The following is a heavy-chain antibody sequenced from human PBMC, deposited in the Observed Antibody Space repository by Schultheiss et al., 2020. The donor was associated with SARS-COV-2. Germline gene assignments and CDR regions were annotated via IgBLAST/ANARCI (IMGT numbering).Heavy chain of an antibody. D-gene: IGHD1-26*01. V-gene: IGHV4-31*03. J-gene: IGHJ4*02. CDR1: GGSVSSGSYY. CDR3: ARALRGRYSGSYYIDY. CDR2: VYNIGST. Sequence: SQTLSLTCTVSGGSVSSGSYYWSWIRQHPGKDLEWIAYVYNIGSTYYNPSLKSRVTISVDTSKNQFSLKLSSVTAADTAVYYCARALRGRYSGSYYIDYWGQGTLVTVSS.